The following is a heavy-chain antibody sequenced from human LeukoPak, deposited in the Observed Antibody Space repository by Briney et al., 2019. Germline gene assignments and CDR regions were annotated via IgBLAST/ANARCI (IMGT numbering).Heavy chain of an antibody. CDR2: IKQDGSEK. D-gene: IGHD2-2*01. V-gene: IGHV3-7*01. CDR1: GLPFSIYE. J-gene: IGHJ6*04. Sequence: PGGFLRLSCAASGLPFSIYEMSWVRQAPGKGLEWVANIKQDGSEKYYINSVKGRFTISRDNAANSLYLQMNSLRAEDTAVYYCARDGCSSASCDTRGDVWGKGTTVTVSS. CDR3: ARDGCSSASCDTRGDV.